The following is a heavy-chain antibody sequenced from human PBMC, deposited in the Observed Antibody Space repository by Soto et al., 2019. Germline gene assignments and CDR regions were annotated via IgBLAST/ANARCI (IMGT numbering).Heavy chain of an antibody. J-gene: IGHJ6*02. V-gene: IGHV4-34*01. D-gene: IGHD4-17*01. CDR3: ASPSWLRCGYYYYGLDV. CDR2: INHSGST. Sequence: PSETLSLTCAVYGGSFSGYYWSWIRQPPGKGLEWIGEINHSGSTNYNPSLKSRVTISVDTSKNQFSLKLSSVTAADTAVYYCASPSWLRCGYYYYGLDVWGQGTTVTVSS. CDR1: GGSFSGYY.